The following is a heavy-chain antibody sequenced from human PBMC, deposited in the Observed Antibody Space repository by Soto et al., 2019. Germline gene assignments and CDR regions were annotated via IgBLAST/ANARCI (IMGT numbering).Heavy chain of an antibody. V-gene: IGHV4-31*03. CDR3: ARTDIVVVPAAWGWFDP. CDR2: IYYSGST. Sequence: SETLSLTCTVSGGSISSGGYYWSWIRQHPGKGLEWIGYIYYSGSTYYNPSLKSRVTISVDTSKNQFSLKLSSLTAADTAVYYCARTDIVVVPAAWGWFDPWGQGTLVTV. CDR1: GGSISSGGYY. J-gene: IGHJ5*02. D-gene: IGHD2-2*01.